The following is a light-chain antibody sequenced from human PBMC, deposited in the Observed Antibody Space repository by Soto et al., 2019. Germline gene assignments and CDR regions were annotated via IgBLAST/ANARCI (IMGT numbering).Light chain of an antibody. V-gene: IGKV3-20*01. CDR2: GSS. CDR3: HQYGSSPPYT. J-gene: IGKJ2*01. Sequence: EVVLTQSPGTLSLSPGESATLSCRASQSVSNNYFAWYQQKPGQAPRLLIFGSSDRATGIPDRFSGSGSGSDVTLTISRLEPKDYAVYYCHQYGSSPPYTFGQGTKLEIK. CDR1: QSVSNNY.